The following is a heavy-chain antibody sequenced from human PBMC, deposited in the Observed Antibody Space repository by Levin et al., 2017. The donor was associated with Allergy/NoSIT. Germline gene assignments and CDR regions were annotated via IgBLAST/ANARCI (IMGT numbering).Heavy chain of an antibody. Sequence: GGSLRLSCAASGFSFSSYVMIWVRQAPGKGLEWVSVISGSGGSTYYADSVKGRFTISRDNSKNKLYLQMNSLRAEDTAVYYCAKSGGEFDLWGQGTLVTVSS. D-gene: IGHD2-15*01. J-gene: IGHJ5*02. V-gene: IGHV3-23*01. CDR1: GFSFSSYV. CDR2: ISGSGGST. CDR3: AKSGGEFDL.